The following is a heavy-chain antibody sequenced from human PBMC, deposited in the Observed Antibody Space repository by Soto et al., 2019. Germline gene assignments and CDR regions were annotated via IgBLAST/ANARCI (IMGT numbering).Heavy chain of an antibody. CDR2: IIPIFGTA. Sequence: SVKVSCKASGGTFSSYAISSLRQAPGQGLEWMGGIIPIFGTANYAQKFQGRVTITADESTSTAYMELSSLRSEDTAVYYCAREAEGVYYFDYWGQGTLVTVSS. CDR3: AREAEGVYYFDY. J-gene: IGHJ4*02. CDR1: GGTFSSYA. V-gene: IGHV1-69*13. D-gene: IGHD3-10*01.